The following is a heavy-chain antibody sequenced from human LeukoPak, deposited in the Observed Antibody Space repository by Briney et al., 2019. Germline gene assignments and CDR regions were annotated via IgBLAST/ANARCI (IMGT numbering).Heavy chain of an antibody. CDR1: GGSFSGYY. CDR2: IHYSGST. Sequence: TSETLSLTCAVYGGSFSGYYWGWIRQPPGKGLEWIGSIHYSGSTYYNPSLKSRVTISVDTSKNQFSLKLTSVTAADTGVYYCARQQLVLKYFDYWGQGTLVTVSS. V-gene: IGHV4-34*01. CDR3: ARQQLVLKYFDY. J-gene: IGHJ4*02. D-gene: IGHD6-13*01.